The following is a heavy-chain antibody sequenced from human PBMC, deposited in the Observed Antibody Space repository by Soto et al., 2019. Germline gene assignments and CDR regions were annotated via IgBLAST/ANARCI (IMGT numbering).Heavy chain of an antibody. CDR2: INHSGST. CDR3: ARESRIWGSYRSPDY. D-gene: IGHD3-16*02. V-gene: IGHV4-34*01. J-gene: IGHJ4*02. CDR1: GGSFSGYY. Sequence: NPSETLSLTCAVYGGSFSGYYWSWIRQPPGKGLEWIGEINHSGSTNYNPSLKSRVTISVDTSKNQFSLKLSSVTAADTAVYYCARESRIWGSYRSPDYWGQGTLVTVSS.